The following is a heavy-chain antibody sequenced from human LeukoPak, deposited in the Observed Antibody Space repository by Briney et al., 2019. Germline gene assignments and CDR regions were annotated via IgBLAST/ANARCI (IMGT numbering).Heavy chain of an antibody. CDR3: ARDLAAAGHYGMDV. CDR2: IYSGGST. CDR1: GFTFSSNY. Sequence: PGGSLRLSCAASGFTFSSNYMSWVRQAPGKGLEWVSVIYSGGSTYYADSVKGRFTISRDNSKNTLYLQMNSLRAEDTAVYYCARDLAAAGHYGMDVWGQGTTVTVSS. V-gene: IGHV3-66*02. J-gene: IGHJ6*02. D-gene: IGHD6-13*01.